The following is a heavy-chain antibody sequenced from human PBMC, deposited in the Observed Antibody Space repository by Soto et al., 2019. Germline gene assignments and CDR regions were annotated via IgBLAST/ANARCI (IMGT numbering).Heavy chain of an antibody. V-gene: IGHV4-34*01. D-gene: IGHD3-9*01. Sequence: SETLSLTCAVYGGSFSVYYWSWIRQPPGKGLEWIGEINHSGSTNYNPSLKSRVTISVDTSKNQFSLKLSSVTAADTAVYYCARQDSYYDILTGYFNDDAFDIWGQGTMVT. CDR1: GGSFSVYY. CDR2: INHSGST. J-gene: IGHJ3*02. CDR3: ARQDSYYDILTGYFNDDAFDI.